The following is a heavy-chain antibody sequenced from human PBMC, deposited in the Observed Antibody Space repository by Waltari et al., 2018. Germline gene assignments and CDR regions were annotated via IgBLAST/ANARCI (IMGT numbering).Heavy chain of an antibody. CDR2: ISGSSTST. V-gene: IGHV3-23*01. CDR3: AKEMDV. Sequence: EVQLLESGGDLVQPGGSLRLSCADSGFTFRSSAMNWVRQAPGKGLEWVSTISGSSTSTYYADSVKGRFTVSRDSSRNTMYLQMNSLRVEDTAIYYCAKEMDVWGQGT. J-gene: IGHJ6*02. CDR1: GFTFRSSA.